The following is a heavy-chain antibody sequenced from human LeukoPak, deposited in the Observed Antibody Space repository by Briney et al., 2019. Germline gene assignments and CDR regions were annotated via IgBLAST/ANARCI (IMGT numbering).Heavy chain of an antibody. CDR1: GYSISSGYY. CDR2: IYHSGST. CDR3: AREGGSTVTTYHFDY. D-gene: IGHD4-17*01. J-gene: IGHJ4*02. V-gene: IGHV4-38-2*02. Sequence: SETLSLTCTVSGYSISSGYYWGWLRPPPGKGLEWIGIIYHSGSTYYNPSLKSRVTISVDTSKNQFSLKLSSVTAEDTAVHYCAREGGSTVTTYHFDYWGQGTLVTVSS.